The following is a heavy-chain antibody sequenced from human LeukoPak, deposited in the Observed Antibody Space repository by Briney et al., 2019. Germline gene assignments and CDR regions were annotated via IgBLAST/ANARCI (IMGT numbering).Heavy chain of an antibody. CDR3: ARAYGPNSPLY. D-gene: IGHD4-23*01. Sequence: SETLSLTCTVSGGSISSYYWSWIRQPPGKGLEWIGYIYYSGSTNYNPSLKSRVTLSVDTSKNQFSLRLRPVTAADTAVYYCARAYGPNSPLYWGQGTLVTVSS. V-gene: IGHV4-59*01. CDR2: IYYSGST. J-gene: IGHJ4*02. CDR1: GGSISSYY.